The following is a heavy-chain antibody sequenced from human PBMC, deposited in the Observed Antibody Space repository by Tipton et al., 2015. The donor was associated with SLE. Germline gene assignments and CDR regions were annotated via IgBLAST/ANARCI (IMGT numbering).Heavy chain of an antibody. Sequence: LRLSCAASGFTFSSYAMSWVRQAPGKGLEWIGEINHSGSTNYNPSLKSRVTISVDTSKNQFSLKLSSVTAADTAVYYCARAGGSGKSSDAFDIWGQGTMVTVSS. CDR2: INHSGST. J-gene: IGHJ3*02. V-gene: IGHV4-34*01. CDR3: ARAGGSGKSSDAFDI. CDR1: GFTFSSYA.